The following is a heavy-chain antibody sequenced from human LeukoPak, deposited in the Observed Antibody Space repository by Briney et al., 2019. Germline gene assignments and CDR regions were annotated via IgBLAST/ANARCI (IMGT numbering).Heavy chain of an antibody. V-gene: IGHV1-2*02. CDR3: ARGFFRYGSSFDF. CDR2: VNPNSGAT. D-gene: IGHD3-10*01. Sequence: ASVMVSCKASGYTFTDYFVHWIRQAPGRGLEWMGWVNPNSGATKYAEKFQGRVTMTRDTSINTAYMDLSRLTSDDTAVFYCARGFFRYGSSFDFWGQGTLVTVSS. CDR1: GYTFTDYF. J-gene: IGHJ4*02.